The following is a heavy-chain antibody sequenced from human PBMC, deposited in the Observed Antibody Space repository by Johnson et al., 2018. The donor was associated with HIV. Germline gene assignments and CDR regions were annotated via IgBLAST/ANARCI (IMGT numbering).Heavy chain of an antibody. J-gene: IGHJ3*02. V-gene: IGHV3-33*03. D-gene: IGHD5-12*01. CDR3: AKDQHGPLVPTVMRDDAFDI. Sequence: QVQLVESGGGVVRPGGSLRLSCAAAGFTLNNYGMHWVRQAPGRGLAWVAFIWHDGRDVYYAASVQGRFPVSRDNSKNAVYLQMNSLGAGDTAVYYCAKDQHGPLVPTVMRDDAFDIWGQGTMVTVSS. CDR2: IWHDGRDV. CDR1: GFTLNNYG.